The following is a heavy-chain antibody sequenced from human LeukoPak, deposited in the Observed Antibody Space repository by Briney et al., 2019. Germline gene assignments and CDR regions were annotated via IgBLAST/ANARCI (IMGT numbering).Heavy chain of an antibody. D-gene: IGHD4-17*01. CDR2: MNPNSGNT. CDR3: ARGLGYGDYSASQTGDY. Sequence: ASVKVSCKASGYTFTSYDINWVRQATGQGLEWMGWMNPNSGNTGYAQRFQGRVTMTRNTSISTAYMELSSLRSEDTAVYYCARGLGYGDYSASQTGDYWGQGTLVTVSS. V-gene: IGHV1-8*01. J-gene: IGHJ4*02. CDR1: GYTFTSYD.